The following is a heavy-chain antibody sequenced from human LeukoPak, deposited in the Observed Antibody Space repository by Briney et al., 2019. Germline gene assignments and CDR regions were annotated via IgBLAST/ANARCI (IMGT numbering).Heavy chain of an antibody. J-gene: IGHJ4*02. CDR2: ILYDGSNK. CDR1: GFTFSSYG. CDR3: ARERQLARLAFGKEGSAFDY. Sequence: GGSLRLSCAASGFTFSSYGMHWVRQAPGKGLEWVAVILYDGSNKYYADSVKGRFTISRVNSKNTLYLQMNSLRAEDTAVYYCARERQLARLAFGKEGSAFDYWGQGALVTVSS. D-gene: IGHD1-1*01. V-gene: IGHV3-30*03.